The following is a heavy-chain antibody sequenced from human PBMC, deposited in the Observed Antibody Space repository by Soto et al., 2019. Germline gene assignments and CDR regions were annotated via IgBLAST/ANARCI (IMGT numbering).Heavy chain of an antibody. D-gene: IGHD2-15*01. CDR3: ARGTNTGRYCSGGSCYGNWFDP. CDR2: INPNSGGT. Sequence: ASVKVSCKASGYTFTGYYMHWVRQAPGQGLEWMGWINPNSGGTNYAQKFQGWVTMTRDTSISTAYMELSRLRSDDTAVYYCARGTNTGRYCSGGSCYGNWFDPWGQGTLVTVSS. CDR1: GYTFTGYY. J-gene: IGHJ5*02. V-gene: IGHV1-2*04.